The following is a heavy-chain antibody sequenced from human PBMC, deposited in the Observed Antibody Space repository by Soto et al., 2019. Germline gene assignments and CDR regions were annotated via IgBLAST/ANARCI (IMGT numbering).Heavy chain of an antibody. J-gene: IGHJ4*02. D-gene: IGHD1-1*01. V-gene: IGHV1-18*01. CDR3: ARGRYGDY. Sequence: QVHLVQSGAEVKKPGASVKVSCKGSGYAFTTYGITWVRQAPGQVLEWMGWISAHNGNTNYAQKLQGRVTVTRDTSTSTAYMELRTLRSDDTAVYYCARGRYGDYGGQGALVTVSS. CDR1: GYAFTTYG. CDR2: ISAHNGNT.